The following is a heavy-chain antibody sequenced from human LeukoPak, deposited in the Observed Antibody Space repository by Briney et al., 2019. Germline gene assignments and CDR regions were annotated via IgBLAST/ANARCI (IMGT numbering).Heavy chain of an antibody. J-gene: IGHJ6*02. CDR3: ARGSVRVGMDV. V-gene: IGHV3-13*01. CDR1: GITFSTSD. D-gene: IGHD6-13*01. Sequence: GGSLRLSCEASGITFSTSDMHWVRQAPGKGLEWVSVIGTAGDTYYADSVKGRFTISRENAKNSLYLQMNSLRAGDTAVYYCARGSVRVGMDVWGPGTTVTASS. CDR2: IGTAGDT.